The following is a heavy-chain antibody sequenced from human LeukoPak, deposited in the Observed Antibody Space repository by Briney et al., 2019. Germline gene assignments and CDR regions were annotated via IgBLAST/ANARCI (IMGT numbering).Heavy chain of an antibody. V-gene: IGHV4-39*07. D-gene: IGHD3-3*01. CDR1: GGSISSSSYY. J-gene: IGHJ4*02. Sequence: SETLSLTCTVSGGSISSSSYYWGWIRQLPGKGLEWIGSIYYSGSTYYNPSLKSRVTISVDTSKNQFSLKLSSVTAADTAVYYCARGGSNYDFWSGYYTAVYYFDYWGQGTLVTVSS. CDR3: ARGGSNYDFWSGYYTAVYYFDY. CDR2: IYYSGST.